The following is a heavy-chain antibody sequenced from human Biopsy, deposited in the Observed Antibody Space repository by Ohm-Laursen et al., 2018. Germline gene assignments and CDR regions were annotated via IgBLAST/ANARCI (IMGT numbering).Heavy chain of an antibody. CDR3: TRAGGGKIYGL. CDR1: GVSINTGGYY. CDR2: IHYSGST. V-gene: IGHV4-31*03. Sequence: TLSLTCIVSGVSINTGGYYWTWIRQHPGTGLEWIGYIHYSGSTLYNPSLKSRLTISVDTSRNQFSLKLTSVTAADTALYYCTRAGGGKIYGLWGQGTLVTVSS. J-gene: IGHJ4*02. D-gene: IGHD3-16*01.